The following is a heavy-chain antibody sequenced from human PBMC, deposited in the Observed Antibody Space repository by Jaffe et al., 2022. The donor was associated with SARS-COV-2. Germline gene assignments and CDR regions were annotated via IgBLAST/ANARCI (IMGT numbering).Heavy chain of an antibody. CDR2: INIGNENT. V-gene: IGHV1-3*04. D-gene: IGHD3-10*01. CDR1: GYTFTSHS. J-gene: IGHJ5*02. Sequence: QVQLIQSGAEVKKPGASVKVSCKASGYTFTSHSMHWVRQAPGQSLEWMGWINIGNENTKYSRKFQDRITLSKDTSANTAYMELNSLRSEDTAVYYCARGTIRGLWFGELPFTPWGQGTLVTVSS. CDR3: ARGTIRGLWFGELPFTP.